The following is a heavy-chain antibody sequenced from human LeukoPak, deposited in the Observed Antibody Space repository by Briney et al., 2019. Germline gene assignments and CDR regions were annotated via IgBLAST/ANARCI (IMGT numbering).Heavy chain of an antibody. CDR1: GFTFGDYA. CDR3: ARAPNWRFDH. Sequence: GGSLRLSCTASGFTFGDYAMSWVRQAPGKGLEWVSVIYSDGTTYYADSVKGRFTISRDDSKNTLYLHMNSLRAEDTAVYYCARAPNWRFDHWGQGTLVTVSS. CDR2: IYSDGTT. D-gene: IGHD1-1*01. J-gene: IGHJ4*02. V-gene: IGHV3-53*01.